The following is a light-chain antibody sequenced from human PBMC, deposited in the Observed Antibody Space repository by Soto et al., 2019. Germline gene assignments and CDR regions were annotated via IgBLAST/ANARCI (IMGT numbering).Light chain of an antibody. CDR3: MQGTHWPIT. V-gene: IGKV2-30*01. CDR1: GSLVYRDGNIY. J-gene: IGKJ5*01. CDR2: QVS. Sequence: DVVMTQSPLSLPVTLGQPASISCRSGGSLVYRDGNIYVNWFQQRPGQSPRRLIYQVSKRDSGVPDRFSGSGAGTDFTLQISRVEAEDVGIYYCMQGTHWPITFGQGTRLEIK.